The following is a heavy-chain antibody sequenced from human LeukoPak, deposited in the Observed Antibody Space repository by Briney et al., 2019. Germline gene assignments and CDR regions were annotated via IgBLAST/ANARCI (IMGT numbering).Heavy chain of an antibody. CDR1: GYTFTSYG. CDR2: ISAYNGNT. J-gene: IGHJ4*02. V-gene: IGHV1-18*01. CDR3: ARGARGVGYCISGMCYFDF. Sequence: GASVKVSCKASGYTFTSYGISWVRQAPGQGLEWMGWISAYNGNTNYAQKLQGRVTMTTDTSTSTAYMELRSLRSDDTAVYYCARGARGVGYCISGMCYFDFWGQGTLVTVSS. D-gene: IGHD2-15*01.